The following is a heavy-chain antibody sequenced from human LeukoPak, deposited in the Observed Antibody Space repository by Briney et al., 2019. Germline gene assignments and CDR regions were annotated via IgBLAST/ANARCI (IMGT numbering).Heavy chain of an antibody. CDR3: AKGLRGHSD. CDR2: LTGSGLNT. V-gene: IGHV3-23*01. J-gene: IGHJ4*02. Sequence: PGGSLRLSCAASGFTFRTYGMTWVRQAPGKGLEWVSALTGSGLNTYYTDSVKGRFTISRDNSKNTLYLQMHSLRVEDTAVYYCAKGLRGHSDWGQGTLVTVSS. CDR1: GFTFRTYG. D-gene: IGHD5-12*01.